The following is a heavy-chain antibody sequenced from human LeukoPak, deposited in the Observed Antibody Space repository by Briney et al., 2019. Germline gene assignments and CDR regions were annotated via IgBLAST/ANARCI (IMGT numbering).Heavy chain of an antibody. J-gene: IGHJ6*03. CDR3: ARSSSPYYYYYMDV. CDR2: INPNSGGT. V-gene: IGHV1-2*02. Sequence: ASVKVSCKASGYTFTGYYMHWVRQAPGQGLEWMGWINPNSGGTNYAQKFQGRVTMTRDTSISTAYMELSRLRSDGTAVYYCARSSSPYYYYYMDVWGKGTTVTVSS. CDR1: GYTFTGYY.